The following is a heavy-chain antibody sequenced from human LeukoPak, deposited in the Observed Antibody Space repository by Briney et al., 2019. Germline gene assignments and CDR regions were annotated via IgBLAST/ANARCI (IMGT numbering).Heavy chain of an antibody. D-gene: IGHD1-26*01. CDR1: GFTFSSYS. CDR2: ISSSSSYM. J-gene: IGHJ4*02. V-gene: IGHV3-21*01. CDR3: ARASLVGALRGYFDY. Sequence: GGSLRLSCAASGFTFSSYSMNWVRQAPGKGLEWVSSISSSSSYMYYADSVKGRFTISRDNAKNSLYLQMNSLRAEDTAVYYCARASLVGALRGYFDYWGQGTLVTVSS.